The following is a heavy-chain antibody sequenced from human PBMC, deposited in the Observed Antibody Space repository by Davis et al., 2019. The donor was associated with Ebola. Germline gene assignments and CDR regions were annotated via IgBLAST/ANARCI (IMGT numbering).Heavy chain of an antibody. D-gene: IGHD1-26*01. J-gene: IGHJ6*02. Sequence: ASVKVSCKASGYTFTSYGISWVRQAPGQGLEWMGWISAYNGNTNYAQKLQGRVTMTRDTSTSTVYMELSSLRSEDTAVYYCATGVVGAINYYYYYGMDVWGQGTTVTVSS. CDR3: ATGVVGAINYYYYYGMDV. V-gene: IGHV1-18*04. CDR1: GYTFTSYG. CDR2: ISAYNGNT.